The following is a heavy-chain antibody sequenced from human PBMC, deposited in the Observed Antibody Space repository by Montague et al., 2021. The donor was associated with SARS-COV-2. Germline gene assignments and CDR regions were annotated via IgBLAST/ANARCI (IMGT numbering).Heavy chain of an antibody. CDR2: ITYGGIA. V-gene: IGHV4-4*02. CDR3: AGKVLTVPADY. CDR1: GVSITSTNW. J-gene: IGHJ4*02. Sequence: SETLSLTCAVSGVSITSTNWCCLVSQPPGRGLEWFGEITYGGIATYNPSLMSRATISMDRSRNLLSLKLSSVTAADTAIYYCAGKVLTVPADYWGQGTLVTVS. D-gene: IGHD4-11*01.